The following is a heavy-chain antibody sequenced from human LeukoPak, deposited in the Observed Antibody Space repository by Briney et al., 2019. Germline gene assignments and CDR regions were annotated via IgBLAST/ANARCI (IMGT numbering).Heavy chain of an antibody. CDR2: IYPGDSDT. D-gene: IGHD6-19*01. CDR3: ARVGKGIAVAGTPFDY. Sequence: GESLKTSCKGSGYSFTSYWIGWVRQMPGKGLEWMGIIYPGDSDTRYSPSFQGQVTISADKSISTAYLQWSSLKASDTAMYYCARVGKGIAVAGTPFDYWGQGTLVTVSS. V-gene: IGHV5-51*01. CDR1: GYSFTSYW. J-gene: IGHJ4*02.